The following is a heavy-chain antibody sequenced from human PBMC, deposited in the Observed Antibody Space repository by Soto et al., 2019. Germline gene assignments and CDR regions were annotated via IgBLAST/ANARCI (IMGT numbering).Heavy chain of an antibody. D-gene: IGHD5-18*01. V-gene: IGHV2-5*02. CDR3: AHRRETSYSYGFRISLDEYYFDY. CDR2: IYWDDDK. Sequence: VSGPTLVNPTQTLTLTCTFSGFSLSTSGVGVGWIRQPPGKALEWLALIYWDDDKRYSPSLKSRLTITKDTSKNQVVLTMTNMDPVDTATYYCAHRRETSYSYGFRISLDEYYFDYWGQGTLVTVS. J-gene: IGHJ4*02. CDR1: GFSLSTSGVG.